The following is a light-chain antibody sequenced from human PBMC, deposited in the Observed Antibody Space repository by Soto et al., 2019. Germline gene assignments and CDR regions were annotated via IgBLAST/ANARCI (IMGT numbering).Light chain of an antibody. J-gene: IGKJ5*01. CDR1: QAVNTR. Sequence: EIVLTQNQGTLSLSPGERATLSCRASQAVNTRLAWYQQKPGQAPRLLIYGGSNRATGIPGRFSGSGSGTDFTLTISGLEPGDFAVYYCQQRSSFGQGTRLEIK. CDR2: GGS. CDR3: QQRSS. V-gene: IGKV3-11*01.